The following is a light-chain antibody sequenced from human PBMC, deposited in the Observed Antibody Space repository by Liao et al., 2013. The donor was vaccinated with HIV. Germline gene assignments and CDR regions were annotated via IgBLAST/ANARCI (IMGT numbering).Light chain of an antibody. V-gene: IGLV3-27*01. Sequence: SYELTQPSSVSVSPGQTARITCSGDVLAKKYARWFQQKPGQAPVVVIYKDTERPAGIPERFSGSKSGNTATLTISETQAMDEADYYCQVWDSFSTFVFGTGTKVTVL. CDR2: KDT. J-gene: IGLJ1*01. CDR1: VLAKKY. CDR3: QVWDSFSTFV.